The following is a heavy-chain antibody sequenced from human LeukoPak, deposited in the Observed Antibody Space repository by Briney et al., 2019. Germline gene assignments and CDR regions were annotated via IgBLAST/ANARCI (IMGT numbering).Heavy chain of an antibody. CDR1: GYSISSGYY. CDR3: TIQLWLNYFDY. V-gene: IGHV4-38-2*02. D-gene: IGHD5-18*01. CDR2: IYHSGST. J-gene: IGHJ4*02. Sequence: SETLSLTCTVSGYSISSGYYWGWIRQPPGKGLEWIGSIYHSGSTCYNPSLKSRVTISVDTSKNQFSLKLSSVTAADTAVYYCTIQLWLNYFDYWGQGTLVTVSS.